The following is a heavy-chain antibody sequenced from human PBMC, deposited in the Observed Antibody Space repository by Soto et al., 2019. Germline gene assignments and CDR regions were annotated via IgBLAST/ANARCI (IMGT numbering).Heavy chain of an antibody. V-gene: IGHV4-30-4*01. D-gene: IGHD6-19*01. Sequence: PSETLSLTCTVSGGSISSGDYYWSWIRQPPGKGLEWIGYIYYSGSTYYNPSLKSRVTISVDTSKNQFSLKLSSVTAADTAVYYCARDKPLFTSIAVAGHYYYGMDVWGQGTTVTVSS. CDR2: IYYSGST. J-gene: IGHJ6*02. CDR3: ARDKPLFTSIAVAGHYYYGMDV. CDR1: GGSISSGDYY.